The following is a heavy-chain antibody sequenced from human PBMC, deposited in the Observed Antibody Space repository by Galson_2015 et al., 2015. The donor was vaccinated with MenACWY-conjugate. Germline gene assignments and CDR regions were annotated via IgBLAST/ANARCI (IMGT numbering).Heavy chain of an antibody. CDR2: ISSNGGST. J-gene: IGHJ6*02. D-gene: IGHD3-22*01. CDR3: ARGGDYDSSGYYYYYYGMDV. V-gene: IGHV3-64*01. CDR1: GFTFSSYA. Sequence: SLRLSCAASGFTFSSYAMHWVRQAPGKGLEYVSAISSNGGSTYHANSVKGRFTISRDNSKNTLYLQMGGLRAEDMAVYYCARGGDYDSSGYYYYYYGMDVWGQGTTVTVSS.